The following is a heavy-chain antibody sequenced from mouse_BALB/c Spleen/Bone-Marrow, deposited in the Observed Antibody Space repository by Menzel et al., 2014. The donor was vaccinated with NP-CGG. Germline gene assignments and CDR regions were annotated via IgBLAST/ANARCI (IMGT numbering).Heavy chain of an antibody. V-gene: IGHV1-69*02. D-gene: IGHD2-10*02. CDR3: TRQYGNYYAMDY. Sequence: VQLQQSGAELVRPGASVKVSCKASGYTFTSYWINWVKQRPGQGLEWIGNIYPSDSYTNYNQNFKDKATLTVDKSSSTAYMQLSSPTSEDSAVYYRTRQYGNYYAMDYWGQGTSVPVSS. CDR2: IYPSDSYT. CDR1: GYTFTSYW. J-gene: IGHJ4*01.